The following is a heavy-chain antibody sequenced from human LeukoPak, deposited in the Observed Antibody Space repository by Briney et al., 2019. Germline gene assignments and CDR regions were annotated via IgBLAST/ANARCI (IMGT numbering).Heavy chain of an antibody. CDR3: ARVDSSGYYYDY. CDR1: GYTFTGYY. J-gene: IGHJ4*02. V-gene: IGHV1-2*02. CDR2: INPNSGGT. D-gene: IGHD3-22*01. Sequence: ASVKVSCKASGYTFTGYYMHWVRQAPGQGLEWMGWINPNSGGTNYAQKFQGRVTITADKSTSTAYMELSSLRSEDTAVYYCARVDSSGYYYDYWGQGTLVTVSS.